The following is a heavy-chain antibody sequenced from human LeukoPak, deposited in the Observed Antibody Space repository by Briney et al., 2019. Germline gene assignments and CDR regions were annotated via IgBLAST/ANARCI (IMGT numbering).Heavy chain of an antibody. Sequence: GGSLRLSCVASGFTFTNAWMSWVRQAPGKGLEWVGLIKGKTEGGTTDYAAPVKGRFTISRDDPRNTLYLQMNTLKTEDTAVYYCTAGAGWFDPWGQGTLVTVSS. CDR3: TAGAGWFDP. CDR2: IKGKTEGGTT. J-gene: IGHJ5*02. V-gene: IGHV3-15*01. CDR1: GFTFTNAW.